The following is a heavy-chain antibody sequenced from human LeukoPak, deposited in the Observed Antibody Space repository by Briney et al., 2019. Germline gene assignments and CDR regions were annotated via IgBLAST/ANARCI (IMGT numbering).Heavy chain of an antibody. J-gene: IGHJ4*02. CDR1: GYTFTSYY. V-gene: IGHV1-46*01. CDR3: ARDGPGSYRTYYFDY. Sequence: GASVKVSCKASGYTFTSYYMHWVRQAPGQGLEWMGIINPSGGSTSYAQKFKGRVTMTRDTSTSTVYMELSSLRSEDTAVYYCARDGPGSYRTYYFDYWGQGTLVTVSS. D-gene: IGHD1-26*01. CDR2: INPSGGST.